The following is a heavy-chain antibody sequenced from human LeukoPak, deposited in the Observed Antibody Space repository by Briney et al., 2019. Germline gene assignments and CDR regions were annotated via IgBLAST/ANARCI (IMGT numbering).Heavy chain of an antibody. D-gene: IGHD3-10*01. J-gene: IGHJ4*02. CDR2: IDPSGGSI. Sequence: ASVKVSCKASGYTFISYYMHWVRQAPGQGLEWMAMIDPSGGSIAYAQKFQGRVTTTRDMTTSSVYRELRSLRSEDTAVYDCAREPPESYYFDYWGQGTLVTVSS. V-gene: IGHV1-46*01. CDR3: AREPPESYYFDY. CDR1: GYTFISYY.